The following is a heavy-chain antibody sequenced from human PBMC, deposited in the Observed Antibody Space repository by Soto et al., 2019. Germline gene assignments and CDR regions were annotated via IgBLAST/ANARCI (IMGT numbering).Heavy chain of an antibody. D-gene: IGHD2-21*02. V-gene: IGHV3-53*01. CDR1: GFTVSSNY. CDR3: ARDSSIAYCGGDCYDAFDI. Sequence: GESLKISCAASGFTVSSNYMSWVRQAPGKGLEWVSVIYSGGSTYYADSVKGRFTISRDNSKNTLYLQMNSLRAEDTAVYYCARDSSIAYCGGDCYDAFDIWGQGTMVTVSS. J-gene: IGHJ3*02. CDR2: IYSGGST.